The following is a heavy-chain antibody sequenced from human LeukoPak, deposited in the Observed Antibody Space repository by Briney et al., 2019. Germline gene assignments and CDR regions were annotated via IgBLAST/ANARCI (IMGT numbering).Heavy chain of an antibody. D-gene: IGHD6-19*01. CDR2: ISYDGTNK. J-gene: IGHJ4*02. Sequence: PGGSLRLSCAASGFTFSSYAMSWVRQTPGKGLEWVAFISYDGTNKYYAEAVKGRFTISRDNSKNTVYLQASSLRAEDTALYYCAKMALSFTAVAGTGLDYWGQGALVTVSS. CDR1: GFTFSSYA. CDR3: AKMALSFTAVAGTGLDY. V-gene: IGHV3-30*18.